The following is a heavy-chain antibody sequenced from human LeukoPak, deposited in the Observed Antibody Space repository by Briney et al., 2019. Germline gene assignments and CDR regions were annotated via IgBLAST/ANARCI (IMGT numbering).Heavy chain of an antibody. CDR2: INPNSGGT. V-gene: IGHV1-2*02. J-gene: IGHJ3*02. CDR1: DYTFTDYY. Sequence: GASVKVSCKASDYTFTDYYMHWVRQAPGQGLEWMGYINPNSGGTRFAQKFQGRVTMTRDTSISTAYMELNRLASDDTAVYYCARGGLRLGLDAFDIWGQGTMVTVSS. CDR3: ARGGLRLGLDAFDI. D-gene: IGHD3-16*01.